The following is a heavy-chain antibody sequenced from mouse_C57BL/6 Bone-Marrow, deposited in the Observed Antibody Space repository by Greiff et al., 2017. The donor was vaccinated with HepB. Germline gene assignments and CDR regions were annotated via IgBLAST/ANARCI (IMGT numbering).Heavy chain of an antibody. CDR2: IDPSDSET. Sequence: VQLQQPGAELVRPGSSVKLSCKASGYTFTSYWMHWVKQRPIQGLEWIGNIDPSDSETHYNQKFKDKATLTVDKSSSTAYMQLSSLTSEDSAVYYCAAYGNYEGCAYWGEGTLVTVSA. D-gene: IGHD2-1*01. CDR1: GYTFTSYW. CDR3: AAYGNYEGCAY. J-gene: IGHJ3*01. V-gene: IGHV1-52*01.